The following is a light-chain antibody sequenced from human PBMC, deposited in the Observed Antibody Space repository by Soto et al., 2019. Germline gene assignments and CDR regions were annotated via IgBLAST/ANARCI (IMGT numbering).Light chain of an antibody. J-gene: IGLJ1*01. Sequence: QSVLTQPPSVSGAPGQRGTISCTGSSSNIGAGYDVHWYQQLPGTAPKLLIYGNSNRPSGAPDRFSGSKSGTSASLAITGLQAEDEADYYCQSYDSSLSGSYVFGTGTKVTVL. CDR3: QSYDSSLSGSYV. CDR2: GNS. CDR1: SSNIGAGYD. V-gene: IGLV1-40*01.